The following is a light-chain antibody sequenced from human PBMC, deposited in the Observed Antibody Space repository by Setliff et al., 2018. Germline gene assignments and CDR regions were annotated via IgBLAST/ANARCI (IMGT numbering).Light chain of an antibody. V-gene: IGLV2-14*01. Sequence: QSVLTQPASVSGSPGQSITISCTGSSSDLGDNNFVSWYQQHPGKAPKLLFYAVNKRPSGVSNRFSASKSANTASLTISGLQAEDEADYYCNSYTTSNTYVFGTGTKATVL. J-gene: IGLJ1*01. CDR2: AVN. CDR1: SSDLGDNNF. CDR3: NSYTTSNTYV.